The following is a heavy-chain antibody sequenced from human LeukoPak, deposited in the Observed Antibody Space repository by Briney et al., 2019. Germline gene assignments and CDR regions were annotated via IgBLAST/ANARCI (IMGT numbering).Heavy chain of an antibody. V-gene: IGHV1-2*02. J-gene: IGHJ4*02. D-gene: IGHD3-10*01. CDR2: INPNSGGT. Sequence: GASVKVSCKASGYTFAGYYMHWVRQAPGQGLEWMGWINPNSGGTNYAQKFQGRVTMTRDTSISTAYMELSRLRSDDTAVYYCARDYVLWFGESHYDYWGQGTLVTVSS. CDR1: GYTFAGYY. CDR3: ARDYVLWFGESHYDY.